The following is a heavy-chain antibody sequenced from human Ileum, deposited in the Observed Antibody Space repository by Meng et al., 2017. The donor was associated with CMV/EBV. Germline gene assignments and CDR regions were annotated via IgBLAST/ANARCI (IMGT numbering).Heavy chain of an antibody. J-gene: IGHJ6*02. CDR3: ARDCKAYYDFWGGQGVMDV. CDR2: INPNSGVT. Sequence: ASVKVSCKASGYTFTGYYMHWVRQAPGQGLEWMGWINPNSGVTNYAQKFQGRVTMTRDTSISTAYMELSSLRSDDTAVYYCARDCKAYYDFWGGQGVMDVWGQGTTVTVSS. D-gene: IGHD3-3*01. CDR1: GYTFTGYY. V-gene: IGHV1-2*02.